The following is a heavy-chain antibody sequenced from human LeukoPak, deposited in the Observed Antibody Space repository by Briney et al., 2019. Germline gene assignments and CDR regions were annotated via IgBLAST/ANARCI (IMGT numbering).Heavy chain of an antibody. Sequence: SETLSLTCTVSGGSIDNNNYYWGWIRQPPGMGLEWIGSISHSGDSYYNASLKSRVSISMDTSRNQFSLKLNSVTAADTATYYCARDLGDYWSGFRSYFFDYWGQGILVTVSS. J-gene: IGHJ4*02. CDR2: ISHSGDS. CDR1: GGSIDNNNYY. V-gene: IGHV4-39*07. CDR3: ARDLGDYWSGFRSYFFDY. D-gene: IGHD3-3*01.